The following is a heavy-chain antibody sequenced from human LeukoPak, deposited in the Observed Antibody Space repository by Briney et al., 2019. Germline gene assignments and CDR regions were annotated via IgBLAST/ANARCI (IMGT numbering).Heavy chain of an antibody. Sequence: GSLRLSFAASGFAFSSYGLSWVRPAPGKGLEWVSVIRGSGGSTYYPDSVNGRFPISRDNSKHTLYLQMNSLRADDTALYYCAKDSAALRASYYYMDVWGKGTTVTISS. CDR2: IRGSGGST. CDR1: GFAFSSYG. J-gene: IGHJ6*03. D-gene: IGHD2-21*02. V-gene: IGHV3-23*01. CDR3: AKDSAALRASYYYMDV.